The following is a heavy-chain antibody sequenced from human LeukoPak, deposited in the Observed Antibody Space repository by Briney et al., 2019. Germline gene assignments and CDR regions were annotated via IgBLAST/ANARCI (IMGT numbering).Heavy chain of an antibody. D-gene: IGHD3/OR15-3a*01. V-gene: IGHV1-2*02. J-gene: IGHJ4*02. CDR3: ARELIDFHDHTNKGFFDS. Sequence: GASVKVSCKASGYTFTGYYMHWVRQAPGQGLEWMGWINPNSGGTNYAQKFQGRVTMTRDTSISTAYMEVSSLSSDDTAVYYCARELIDFHDHTNKGFFDSWGQGTLVTVSS. CDR2: INPNSGGT. CDR1: GYTFTGYY.